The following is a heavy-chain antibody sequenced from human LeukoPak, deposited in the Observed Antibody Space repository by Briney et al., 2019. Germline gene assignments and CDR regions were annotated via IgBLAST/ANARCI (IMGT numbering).Heavy chain of an antibody. D-gene: IGHD6-6*01. Sequence: GGSLRLSCAASGFTFSTYAMTWVRQAPGKGLEWVSLISGTGGSTYYADSVKGRFTISRDNSKNTLYLQMNSLRAEDTALYYCAKEGGIAAPVGFDHWGQGTLVTVSS. J-gene: IGHJ4*02. CDR2: ISGTGGST. CDR1: GFTFSTYA. V-gene: IGHV3-23*01. CDR3: AKEGGIAAPVGFDH.